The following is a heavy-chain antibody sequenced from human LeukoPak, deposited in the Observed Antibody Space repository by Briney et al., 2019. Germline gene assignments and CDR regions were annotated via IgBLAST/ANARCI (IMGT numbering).Heavy chain of an antibody. V-gene: IGHV1-46*01. CDR1: GYTFTSYY. CDR3: ARFCRGGGCQRGEVADY. D-gene: IGHD2-15*01. J-gene: IGHJ4*02. Sequence: ASVKVSCTASGYTFTSYYMHWVRQAPGQGLEWMGIINPSGGSTSYAQKFQGRVTMTRDTSTSTVYMELSSLRSEDTAVYYCARFCRGGGCQRGEVADYWGQGTLVTVSS. CDR2: INPSGGST.